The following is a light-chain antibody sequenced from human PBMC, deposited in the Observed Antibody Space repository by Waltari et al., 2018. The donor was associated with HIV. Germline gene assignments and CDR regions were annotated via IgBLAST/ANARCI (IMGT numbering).Light chain of an antibody. Sequence: EIVMTQSPATLSVSPGERATLSCRASQGVGSNLAWYQQKTGQAPRFLIYAASTRATGTPARFSGSGSGTEFTLTITSLQSEDFAIYYCQHYNNWPPWTFGQGTKVEIK. V-gene: IGKV3-15*01. CDR1: QGVGSN. CDR3: QHYNNWPPWT. J-gene: IGKJ1*01. CDR2: AAS.